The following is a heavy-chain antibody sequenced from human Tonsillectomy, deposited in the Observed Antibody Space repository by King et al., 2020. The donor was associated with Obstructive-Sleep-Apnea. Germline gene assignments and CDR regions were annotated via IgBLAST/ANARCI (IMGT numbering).Heavy chain of an antibody. CDR1: GGSISSYY. CDR2: IYYSVST. CDR3: ARTLSIAAAGTGWYFDL. J-gene: IGHJ2*01. V-gene: IGHV4-59*01. Sequence: QLQESGPGLVKPSETLSLTCTVSGGSISSYYWSWIRQPPGKGLEWIGYIYYSVSTNYNPSLMSRVTISVDTSKNQFSLKLSSVTAADTAVYYCARTLSIAAAGTGWYFDLWGRGTLVTVSS. D-gene: IGHD6-13*01.